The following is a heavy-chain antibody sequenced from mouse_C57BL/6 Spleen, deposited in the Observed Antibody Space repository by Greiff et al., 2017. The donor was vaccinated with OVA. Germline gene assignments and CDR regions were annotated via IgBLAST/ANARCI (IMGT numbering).Heavy chain of an antibody. CDR1: GYTFTSYW. J-gene: IGHJ2*01. V-gene: IGHV1-61*01. CDR3: ARKDYGSSYSY. CDR2: IYPSDSET. Sequence: VQLQQPGAELVRPGSSVKLSCKASGYTFTSYWMAWVKQRPGQGLEWIGNIYPSDSETHYNQKFKDKATLTVDKSSSTAYMQLSSLTSEDSAVYYCARKDYGSSYSYWGQGTTLTVSS. D-gene: IGHD1-1*01.